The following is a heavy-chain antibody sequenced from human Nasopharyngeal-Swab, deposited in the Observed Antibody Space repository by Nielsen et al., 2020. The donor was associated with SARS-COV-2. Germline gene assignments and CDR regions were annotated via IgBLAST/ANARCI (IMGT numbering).Heavy chain of an antibody. CDR3: ARDSPIAAAADWYFDL. CDR2: IKQDGSEK. V-gene: IGHV3-7*01. Sequence: GESLKISCAASGFTFSSYWMSWVRQTPGKGLEWVANIKQDGSEKNYVDSVKGRFTVSRDNAKNSLYLQMDSLRAEDTAVYYCARDSPIAAAADWYFDLWGRGTLVTVSS. CDR1: GFTFSSYW. J-gene: IGHJ2*01. D-gene: IGHD6-13*01.